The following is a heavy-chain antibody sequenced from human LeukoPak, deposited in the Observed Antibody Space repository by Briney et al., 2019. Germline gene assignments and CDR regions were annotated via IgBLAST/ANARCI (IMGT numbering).Heavy chain of an antibody. CDR2: FDPEDDEI. J-gene: IGHJ5*02. Sequence: GASVKVSCKVSGYNLNELPMHWVRQTPGKGLEWMGGFDPEDDEIIYAQKFQGRLSLTEDTAADTAYMELSSLTSEDTAVYYCAPVGGPWGQGTLVIVSS. CDR3: APVGGP. V-gene: IGHV1-24*01. D-gene: IGHD3-3*01. CDR1: GYNLNELP.